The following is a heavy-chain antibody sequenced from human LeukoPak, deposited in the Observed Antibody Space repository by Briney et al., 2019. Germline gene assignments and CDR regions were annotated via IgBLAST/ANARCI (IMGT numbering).Heavy chain of an antibody. CDR1: GYIFPDYY. Sequence: GASVKVSCKGSGYIFPDYYIYWVRQAPGQGLEWMRRINPNSGGTNYAQKLQGRVTMTTDTSTSTAYMELRSLRSDDTAVYYCARSIGWYFVDYWGQGTLVTVSS. D-gene: IGHD6-19*01. CDR2: INPNSGGT. J-gene: IGHJ4*02. CDR3: ARSIGWYFVDY. V-gene: IGHV1-2*06.